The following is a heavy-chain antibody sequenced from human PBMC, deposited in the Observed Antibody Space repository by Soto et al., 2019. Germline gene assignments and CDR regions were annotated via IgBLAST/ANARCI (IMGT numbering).Heavy chain of an antibody. V-gene: IGHV3-30*03. CDR2: ISYDGILK. Sequence: PGGSLRLSCEASGFTFSAFGMHWVRQAPGKGLEWVAIISYDGILKYYADPVKGRFTISRDTSKSALYLQMNSLRPEDTAVYYCARDPKTSGGQHWAFNYFDSWGQGTLVTVSS. CDR3: ARDPKTSGGQHWAFNYFDS. J-gene: IGHJ4*02. CDR1: GFTFSAFG. D-gene: IGHD7-27*01.